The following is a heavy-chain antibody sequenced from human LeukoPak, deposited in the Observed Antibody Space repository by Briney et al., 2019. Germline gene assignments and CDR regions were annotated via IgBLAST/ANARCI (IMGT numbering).Heavy chain of an antibody. J-gene: IGHJ5*02. V-gene: IGHV4-39*01. Sequence: SETLSLTCTVSGDSISSSDYYWGWIRQPPGKGLEWIALINYSGRTFYNPSLKSRVTISVDMSKDQFSLNLNSVTAADTAVYYCARRRKDLNWFDPWGQGTLVTVSS. CDR2: INYSGRT. CDR1: GDSISSSDYY. CDR3: ARRRKDLNWFDP.